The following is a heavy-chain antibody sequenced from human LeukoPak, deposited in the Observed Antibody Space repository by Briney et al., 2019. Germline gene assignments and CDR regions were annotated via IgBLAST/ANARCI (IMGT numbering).Heavy chain of an antibody. V-gene: IGHV3-23*01. CDR1: GFTFSSYA. Sequence: GGSLRLSCAASGFTFSSYAMSWVRQAPGKGLEWVSAISGSGGSTYYADSVKGRFTISRDNYKNTLYLQMNSLRAEDTAVYYCAKCGGVGYYYYYYMDVWGKGTTVTISS. CDR3: AKCGGVGYYYYYYMDV. D-gene: IGHD2-15*01. CDR2: ISGSGGST. J-gene: IGHJ6*03.